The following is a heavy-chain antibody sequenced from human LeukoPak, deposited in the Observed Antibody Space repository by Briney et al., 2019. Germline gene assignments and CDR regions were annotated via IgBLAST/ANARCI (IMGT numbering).Heavy chain of an antibody. CDR3: ARRYCSGGNCYLDY. V-gene: IGHV4-34*01. CDR1: GGSFSGYY. Sequence: SETLSLTCAVYGGSFSGYYWSWIRQPPGKGLEWIGEINHSGSTNYNPSLKSRVTISVDTSKNQFSLKLSSVTAADTAVYYCARRYCSGGNCYLDYWGQGTLVTVSS. CDR2: INHSGST. D-gene: IGHD2-15*01. J-gene: IGHJ4*02.